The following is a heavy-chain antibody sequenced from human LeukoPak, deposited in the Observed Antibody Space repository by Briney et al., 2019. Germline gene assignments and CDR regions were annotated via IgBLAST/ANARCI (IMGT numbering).Heavy chain of an antibody. V-gene: IGHV3-33*08. D-gene: IGHD6-13*01. J-gene: IGHJ4*02. Sequence: GGSLRLSCAASGFIFSSYEMNWVRQAPGKGLEWVAVIWYDASNKYYADSVKGRFTISRDNSKNTLYLQMNTLRDDDTAVYYCVRGVGVSRFNYLDSWGQGTLVIVSS. CDR3: VRGVGVSRFNYLDS. CDR1: GFIFSSYE. CDR2: IWYDASNK.